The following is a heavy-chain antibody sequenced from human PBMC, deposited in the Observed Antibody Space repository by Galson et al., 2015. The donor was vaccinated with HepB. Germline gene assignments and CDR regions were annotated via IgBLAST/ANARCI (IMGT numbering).Heavy chain of an antibody. V-gene: IGHV3-48*02. CDR2: ISSSSSTI. CDR3: ARGGPSPSYYDFWSGYYTGYYFDY. Sequence: LRLSCAASGFTFSSYSMNWVRQAPGKGLEWVSYISSSSSTIYYADSVKGRFTISRDNAKNSLYLQMNSLRDEDTAVYYCARGGPSPSYYDFWSGYYTGYYFDYWGQGTLVTVSS. J-gene: IGHJ4*02. D-gene: IGHD3-3*01. CDR1: GFTFSSYS.